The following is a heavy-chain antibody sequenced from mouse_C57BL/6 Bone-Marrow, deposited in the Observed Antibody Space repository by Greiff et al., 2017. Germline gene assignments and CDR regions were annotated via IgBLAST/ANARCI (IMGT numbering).Heavy chain of an antibody. CDR3: ARGGIYGNWGGYYAMDY. J-gene: IGHJ4*01. CDR2: IYPRSGNT. CDR1: GYTFTSYG. V-gene: IGHV1-81*01. Sequence: VKLQESGAELARPGASVKLSCKASGYTFTSYGISWVKQRTGQGLEWIGEIYPRSGNTYYPEKFKGKATLTADKSSSTAYMELRSLTSADSAVYFCARGGIYGNWGGYYAMDYWGQGTSGTVSS. D-gene: IGHD2-1*01.